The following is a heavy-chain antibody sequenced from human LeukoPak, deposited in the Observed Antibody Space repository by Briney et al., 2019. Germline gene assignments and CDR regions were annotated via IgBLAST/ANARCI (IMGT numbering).Heavy chain of an antibody. D-gene: IGHD6-6*01. CDR2: INHSGST. V-gene: IGHV4-34*01. CDR1: GWTFSGHY. J-gene: IGHJ5*02. CDR3: ARGGGGYSSSSGRCFDL. Sequence: SGTLSLTCAVYGWTFSGHYWSWIRQPPGKGLEWIGVINHSGSTNYKPSIKSRVTISVDTSKNQFYLKLISVTAADTAVYYCARGGGGYSSSSGRCFDLWGQGTLVTVSS.